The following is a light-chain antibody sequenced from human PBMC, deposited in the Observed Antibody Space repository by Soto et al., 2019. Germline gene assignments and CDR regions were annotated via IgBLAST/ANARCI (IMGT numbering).Light chain of an antibody. CDR3: QQYGTSPA. V-gene: IGKV3-20*01. CDR1: QSVNNNY. J-gene: IGKJ1*01. CDR2: GAS. Sequence: EIVLTQSPGTLSLSPLERATLAFRASQSVNNNYLAWYQQKPGLAPRLLIYGASSRATGIPDRFSGTGSGTDSTPTTSRLAPDDSAVYYCQQYGTSPAFGQGTKVDIK.